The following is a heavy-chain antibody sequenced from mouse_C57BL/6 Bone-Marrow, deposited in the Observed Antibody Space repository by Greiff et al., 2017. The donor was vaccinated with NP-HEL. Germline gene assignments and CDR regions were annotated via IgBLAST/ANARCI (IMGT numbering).Heavy chain of an antibody. CDR2: IDPEDGET. D-gene: IGHD4-1*01. V-gene: IGHV14-2*01. CDR1: GFNIKDYY. J-gene: IGHJ4*01. Sequence: EVQLQQSGAELVKPGASVKLSCTASGFNIKDYYMHWVKQRTEQGLEWIGRIDPEDGETKYAPKFPGKATIPADTSSNTAYLQLSSLTSEDTAVYYCARPANWAYYAMDYWGQGTSVTVSS. CDR3: ARPANWAYYAMDY.